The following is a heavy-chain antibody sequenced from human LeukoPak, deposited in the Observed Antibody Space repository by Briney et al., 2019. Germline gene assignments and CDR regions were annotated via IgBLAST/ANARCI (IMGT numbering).Heavy chain of an antibody. Sequence: SETLSLTCAVYGGSFSGYYWSWIRQPPGKGLEWIGEINHNGSTNYNPSLKSRVTISVDTSKNQFSLKLSSVTAADTAVYYCARREAATFDYWGQGTLVTVSS. CDR3: ARREAATFDY. CDR2: INHNGST. CDR1: GGSFSGYY. D-gene: IGHD2-15*01. V-gene: IGHV4-34*01. J-gene: IGHJ4*02.